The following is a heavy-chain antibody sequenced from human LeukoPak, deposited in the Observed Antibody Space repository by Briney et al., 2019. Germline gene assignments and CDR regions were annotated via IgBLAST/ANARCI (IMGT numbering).Heavy chain of an antibody. Sequence: SETLSLTCTVSSGSISSYYWSWIRQPPGKGLEWIGYIFYSGSTNYNPSLKSRVTISVDTSKNQFSLGLSSVTAADTAVYYCARVRGYSYGFDYWGQGTLVTVSS. J-gene: IGHJ4*02. CDR1: SGSISSYY. V-gene: IGHV4-59*01. CDR3: ARVRGYSYGFDY. D-gene: IGHD5-18*01. CDR2: IFYSGST.